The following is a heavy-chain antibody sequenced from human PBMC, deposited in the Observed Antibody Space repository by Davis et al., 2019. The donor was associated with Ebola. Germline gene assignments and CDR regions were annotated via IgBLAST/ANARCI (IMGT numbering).Heavy chain of an antibody. J-gene: IGHJ3*02. V-gene: IGHV1-18*01. Sequence: AASVKVSCKASGYTFTSYGINWVRQAPGQGLEWMGWISAYNGNTNYAQKLQGRVTMTTDTSTGTAYMELRSLRSDDTAVYFCARTSIVGTTTTASDIWGQGTKVTVSS. D-gene: IGHD1-26*01. CDR1: GYTFTSYG. CDR3: ARTSIVGTTTTASDI. CDR2: ISAYNGNT.